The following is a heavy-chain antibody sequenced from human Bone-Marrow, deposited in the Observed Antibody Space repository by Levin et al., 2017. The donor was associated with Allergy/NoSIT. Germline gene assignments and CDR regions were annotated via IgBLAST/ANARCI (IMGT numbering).Heavy chain of an antibody. CDR3: ASSSDLESTFDY. J-gene: IGHJ4*02. D-gene: IGHD3-3*01. V-gene: IGHV1-69*13. Sequence: SVKVSCKTSGGTFSTHVISWVRQAPGQGLEWMGGITPNFGTANYAQNFQGRVTITADESASTVYMELSSLRSGDTAVYYCASSSDLESTFDYWGQGTLVTVSS. CDR2: ITPNFGTA. CDR1: GGTFSTHV.